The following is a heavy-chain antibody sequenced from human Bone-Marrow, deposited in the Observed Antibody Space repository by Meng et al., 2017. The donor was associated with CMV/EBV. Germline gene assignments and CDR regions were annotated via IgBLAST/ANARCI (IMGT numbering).Heavy chain of an antibody. CDR3: AKDGCSSTSCFGLFDY. Sequence: GGSLRLSCAASGFTFSTSWMHWVRQVPGKGLVWVSRINNDGSTTIYADSVKGRFTISRDNAKNTLYLQMNSLRAEDTAVYYCAKDGCSSTSCFGLFDYWGQGTLVTVSS. D-gene: IGHD2-2*01. J-gene: IGHJ4*02. V-gene: IGHV3-74*01. CDR1: GFTFSTSW. CDR2: INNDGSTT.